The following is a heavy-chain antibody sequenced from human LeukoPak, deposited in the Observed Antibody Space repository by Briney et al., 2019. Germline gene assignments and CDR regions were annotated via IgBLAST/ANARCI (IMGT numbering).Heavy chain of an antibody. CDR2: INHSGST. J-gene: IGHJ4*02. V-gene: IGHV4-34*01. CDR1: GGSFSGYY. Sequence: SETLSLTCAVYGGSFSGYYWSWIRQPPGKGLEWIGGINHSGSTNYNPSLKSRVTISVDTSKNQFSLKLSSVTAADTAVYYCARVTRYCGGDCYLYYFDYWGQGTLVTVSS. CDR3: ARVTRYCGGDCYLYYFDY. D-gene: IGHD2-21*02.